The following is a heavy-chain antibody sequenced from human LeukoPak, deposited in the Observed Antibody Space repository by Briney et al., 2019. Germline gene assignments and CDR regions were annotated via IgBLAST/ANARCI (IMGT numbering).Heavy chain of an antibody. CDR2: IIPILGIA. D-gene: IGHD3-10*01. V-gene: IGHV1-69*04. CDR1: GGTYSSYA. J-gene: IGHJ6*02. Sequence: SVKVSCKASGGTYSSYAISWMRQAPGQGLEWMGRIIPILGIANYAQKFQGRVTITADKSTSTAYMELSSLRSEDTAVYYCIQWFGESPDGMDVWGQGTTVTVSS. CDR3: IQWFGESPDGMDV.